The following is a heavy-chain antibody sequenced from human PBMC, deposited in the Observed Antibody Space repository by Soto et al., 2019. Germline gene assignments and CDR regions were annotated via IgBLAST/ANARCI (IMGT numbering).Heavy chain of an antibody. CDR2: MYYSGST. CDR3: ARDAGGPADY. V-gene: IGHV4-59*01. Sequence: SETLSLTCTVSVESISIYYWSWIRQPPGKGLEWIGYMYYSGSTNYNPSLKSRVTISVDTSKNQFPLKLSSVTAADTAVYYCARDAGGPADYWGQGTLVTSPQ. CDR1: VESISIYY. J-gene: IGHJ4*02. D-gene: IGHD2-15*01.